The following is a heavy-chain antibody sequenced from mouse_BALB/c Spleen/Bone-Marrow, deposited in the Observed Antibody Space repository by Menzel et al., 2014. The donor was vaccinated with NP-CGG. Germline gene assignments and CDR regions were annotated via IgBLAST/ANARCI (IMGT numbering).Heavy chain of an antibody. Sequence: EVQLQQSGRGLVQPGGSLRLSCATSGFTFTDYYMSWVRQPPGKALEWLGFIRNKANGYTTEYSASVKGRFTISRDNSQSILYLQMNTLRAEDSATYYCARALIVFDYWGQGTTLTVSS. CDR2: IRNKANGYTT. J-gene: IGHJ2*01. CDR3: ARALIVFDY. V-gene: IGHV7-3*02. CDR1: GFTFTDYY.